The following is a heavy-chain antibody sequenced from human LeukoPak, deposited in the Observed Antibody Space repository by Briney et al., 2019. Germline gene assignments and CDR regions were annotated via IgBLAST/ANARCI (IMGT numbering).Heavy chain of an antibody. Sequence: ASVKVSCKASGYTFTSYDINWVRQATGQGLEWMGWMNPNSGNTGYAQKFQGRVTMTRNTSISTAYMELSSLRSEDTAVYYCARVLPAWATYYYDSSGYYTSDYWGQGTLVTVSS. CDR3: ARVLPAWATYYYDSSGYYTSDY. CDR1: GYTFTSYD. D-gene: IGHD3-22*01. CDR2: MNPNSGNT. J-gene: IGHJ4*02. V-gene: IGHV1-8*01.